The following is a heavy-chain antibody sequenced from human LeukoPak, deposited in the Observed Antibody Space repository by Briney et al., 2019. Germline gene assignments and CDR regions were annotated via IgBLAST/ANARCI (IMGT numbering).Heavy chain of an antibody. J-gene: IGHJ6*02. D-gene: IGHD5-18*01. CDR3: ARGQLRPKYYYYYGMDV. CDR1: GGSFSGYY. V-gene: IGHV4-34*01. CDR2: INHSGST. Sequence: RPSETLSLTCAVYGGSFSGYYWSWIRQPPGKGLEWIGEINHSGSTNYNPSLKSRVTISVDTSKNQFSLKLSSVTAADTAVYYCARGQLRPKYYYYYGMDVWGQGTTVTVSS.